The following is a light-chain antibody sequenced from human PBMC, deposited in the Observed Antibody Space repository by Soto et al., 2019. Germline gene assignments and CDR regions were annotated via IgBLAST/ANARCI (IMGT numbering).Light chain of an antibody. CDR1: QSVLYSSNNKNY. V-gene: IGKV4-1*01. Sequence: DIVMTQSPDSLAVSLGERATINCKSSQSVLYSSNNKNYLAWYQLKPGQPPKLLIYWASTRESGVPDRFSGSGSGTDFTLTISRLQAEDVAVYYCQQYSSTLTFGQGTKVEIK. CDR3: QQYSSTLT. J-gene: IGKJ1*01. CDR2: WAS.